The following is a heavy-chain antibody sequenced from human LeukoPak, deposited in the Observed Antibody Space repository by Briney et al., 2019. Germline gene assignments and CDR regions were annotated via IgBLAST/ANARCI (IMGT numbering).Heavy chain of an antibody. D-gene: IGHD2-8*01. CDR1: GYTLTELS. CDR2: FDPEDGET. J-gene: IGHJ6*02. CDR3: ATLIRGSFYYYYGMDV. Sequence: GASVKVSCKVSGYTLTELSMHWVRQAPGKGLEWMGGFDPEDGETTYAQKFQGRVTMTEDTSTDTAYMELSSLRSEDTAVYYCATLIRGSFYYYYGMDVWGQGTTVTVSS. V-gene: IGHV1-24*01.